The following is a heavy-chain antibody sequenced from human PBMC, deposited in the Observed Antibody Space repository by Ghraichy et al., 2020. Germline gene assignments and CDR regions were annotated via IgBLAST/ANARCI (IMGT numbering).Heavy chain of an antibody. CDR2: INQDGSKK. D-gene: IGHD3-3*02. Sequence: GGSLRLSCAASGLTFTKYWMIWVRQAPGKGLEGVANINQDGSKKYYVDSVKGQFTISRDNAKNLLYLQMNSLRTEDTAMYYCEGISTGWGQGTLVTVSS. CDR1: GLTFTKYW. J-gene: IGHJ4*02. CDR3: EGISTG. V-gene: IGHV3-7*03.